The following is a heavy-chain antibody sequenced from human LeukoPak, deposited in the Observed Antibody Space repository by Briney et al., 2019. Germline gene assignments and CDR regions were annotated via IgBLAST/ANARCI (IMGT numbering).Heavy chain of an antibody. V-gene: IGHV3-7*01. D-gene: IGHD3-9*01. Sequence: PGGSLRLSCAASGFTFSNYWMTWVRQAPGKGLEWVANIGQDGGEKYYVDSVKGRFTISRDNTKDSLYLQMNSLRAEDTAVYYCARDRTSYYDILTGYYVAYYYGMDVWGQGTTVTVSS. CDR1: GFTFSNYW. J-gene: IGHJ6*02. CDR3: ARDRTSYYDILTGYYVAYYYGMDV. CDR2: IGQDGGEK.